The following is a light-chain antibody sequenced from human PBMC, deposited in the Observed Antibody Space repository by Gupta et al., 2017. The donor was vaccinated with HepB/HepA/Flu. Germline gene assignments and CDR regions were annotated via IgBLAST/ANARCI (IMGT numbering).Light chain of an antibody. J-gene: IGKJ4*01. Sequence: EILLTQSPATLPLSPGDSATLSCRASQSVSSSYLAWYQQKPGQAPRLLIYGASSRATGIPDRFSGSGSGTDFTLTSIRPEPEDFAVYYWQQDGSSHLFGGGTKVEIK. CDR2: GAS. V-gene: IGKV3-20*01. CDR3: QQDGSSHL. CDR1: QSVSSSY.